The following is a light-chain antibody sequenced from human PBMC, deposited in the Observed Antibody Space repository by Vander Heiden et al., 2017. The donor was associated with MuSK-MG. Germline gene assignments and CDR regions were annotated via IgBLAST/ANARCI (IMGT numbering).Light chain of an antibody. J-gene: IGKJ2*02. CDR2: AAS. CDR3: QQDYSYPRT. CDR1: QGISSY. Sequence: AIRMTHSPSSFSASTGDRVTITCRASQGISSYLAWYQQKPGKAPKLLIYAASTLQSGVPSRFSGSGSGTDFTLTISCLQSEDFATYYCQQDYSYPRTFGQGTKLEIK. V-gene: IGKV1-8*01.